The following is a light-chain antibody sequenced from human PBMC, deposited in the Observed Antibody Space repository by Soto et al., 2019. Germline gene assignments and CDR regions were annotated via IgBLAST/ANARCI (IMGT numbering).Light chain of an antibody. Sequence: EIVMTQSPATLSVSRGERATLSCRASQSVNSNLAWYQQKPGQAPRLLIYGASTRATGIPASFSGSGSGTEFTLTISSLQSEDFAVYYCQQYNNWPRTFGQGTKVDI. CDR2: GAS. J-gene: IGKJ1*01. CDR3: QQYNNWPRT. CDR1: QSVNSN. V-gene: IGKV3-15*01.